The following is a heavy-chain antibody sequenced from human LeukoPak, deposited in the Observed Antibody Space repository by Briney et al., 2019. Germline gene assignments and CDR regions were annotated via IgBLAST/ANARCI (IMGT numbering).Heavy chain of an antibody. D-gene: IGHD6-13*01. Sequence: ASVKVSCKASGYTFTNYGISWVRQAPGQGLEWMGWISAYNGNTNYAQKLQGRVTMTTDTSTSTAYMELRSLRSDDTAVYYCARAVSSSWYSHLPFDYWGQGTLVTVSS. V-gene: IGHV1-18*01. J-gene: IGHJ4*02. CDR3: ARAVSSSWYSHLPFDY. CDR1: GYTFTNYG. CDR2: ISAYNGNT.